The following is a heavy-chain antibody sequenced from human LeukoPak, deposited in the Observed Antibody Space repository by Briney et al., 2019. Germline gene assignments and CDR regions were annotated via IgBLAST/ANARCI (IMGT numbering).Heavy chain of an antibody. J-gene: IGHJ4*02. CDR2: ISGSGGST. V-gene: IGHV3-23*01. D-gene: IGHD5-18*01. CDR1: GFTFSSYA. CDR3: AKDPDGYSYALEGY. Sequence: GGSLRLSCAASGFTFSSYAMSWVRQAPGKGLEWVSAISGSGGSTYYADSVKGQFTISRDNSKNTLYLQMNGLRAEDTAVYYCAKDPDGYSYALEGYWGQGTLVTVSS.